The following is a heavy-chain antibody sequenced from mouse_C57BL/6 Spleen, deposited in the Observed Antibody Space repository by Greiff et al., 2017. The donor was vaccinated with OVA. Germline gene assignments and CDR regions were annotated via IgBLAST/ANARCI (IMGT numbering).Heavy chain of an antibody. V-gene: IGHV1-15*01. Sequence: VQLQQSGAELVRPGASVTLSCKASGYTFTDYEMHWVKQTPVHGLEWIGAIDPETGGTAYNQKFKGKAILTADKSSSTAYMELRSLTSEDSAVYYCTRETWDSWFAYWGQGTLVTVSA. CDR3: TRETWDSWFAY. CDR2: IDPETGGT. J-gene: IGHJ3*01. CDR1: GYTFTDYE. D-gene: IGHD4-1*01.